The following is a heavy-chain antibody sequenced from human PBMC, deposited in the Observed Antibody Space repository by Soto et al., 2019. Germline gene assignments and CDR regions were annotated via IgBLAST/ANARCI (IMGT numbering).Heavy chain of an antibody. Sequence: GGSLRLSCAASGFNVGSNYMSWVRQAPGKGLEWVSVIYSGGSTYYADSVKGRFTISRHNSKNTLYLQMNSLRAEDTAVYYCARGSLLLGFYYMDVWGKGTTVTVSS. J-gene: IGHJ6*03. CDR3: ARGSLLLGFYYMDV. D-gene: IGHD2-15*01. CDR2: IYSGGST. V-gene: IGHV3-53*04. CDR1: GFNVGSNY.